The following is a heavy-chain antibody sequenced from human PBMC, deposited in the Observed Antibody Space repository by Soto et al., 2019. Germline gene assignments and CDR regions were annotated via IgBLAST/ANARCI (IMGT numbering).Heavy chain of an antibody. CDR1: GFSLSTRGMG. D-gene: IGHD1-1*01. V-gene: IGHV2-5*02. J-gene: IGHJ6*03. CDR2: IYWDDDK. Sequence: QITLKEPGPPLVKPTQTVTLTCTFSGFSLSTRGMGVGWIRQPPGKALEWLALIYWDDDKRYSPSLKTRLTITKDTSKNQVVLIMTRMDPVDTGTYYCTHVRNADPRYMSVWGNGTTVTVSS. CDR3: THVRNADPRYMSV.